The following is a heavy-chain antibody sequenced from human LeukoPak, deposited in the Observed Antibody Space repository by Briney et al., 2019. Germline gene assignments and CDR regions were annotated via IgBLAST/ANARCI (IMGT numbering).Heavy chain of an antibody. CDR1: GGSISSGAYY. J-gene: IGHJ6*02. CDR3: ARHPGYYYGLDV. D-gene: IGHD3-10*01. CDR2: IYYSGST. V-gene: IGHV4-30-4*08. Sequence: SQTLSLTCTVSGGSISSGAYYWSWIRQHPGKGLEWIGYIYYSGSTYYNPSLKSRVTISVDTYKNQFSLRLTSVTAADTAMCYCARHPGYYYGLDVWGQGTTVTVSS.